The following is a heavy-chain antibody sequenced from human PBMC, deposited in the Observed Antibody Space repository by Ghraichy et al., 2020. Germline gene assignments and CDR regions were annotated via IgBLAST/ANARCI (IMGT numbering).Heavy chain of an antibody. CDR1: GGSIYSYY. CDR2: IYYTGTT. J-gene: IGHJ4*02. Sequence: SQTLSLTCTVSGGSIYSYYWTWIRQPPGMTLLWIGHIYYTGTTNSHPSLKSRFTISADTSTNKFSLKLSSVTAADTAVYCCARQRYGGDLIFDDWGQGSLVTVSS. V-gene: IGHV4-59*01. D-gene: IGHD4-23*01. CDR3: ARQRYGGDLIFDD.